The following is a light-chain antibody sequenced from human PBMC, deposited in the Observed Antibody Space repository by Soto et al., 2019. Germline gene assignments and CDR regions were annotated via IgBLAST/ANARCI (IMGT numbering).Light chain of an antibody. CDR2: RNN. J-gene: IGLJ2*01. CDR3: AAWDDSLSGVV. V-gene: IGLV1-47*01. Sequence: QLVLTQPPSASGTPGQRVTISCSGSTSNIESNYVYWYQQLPGTAPKLLIYRNNQRPSGVPDRFSGSKSGTSGSLVISGLRSEDEADYYCAAWDDSLSGVVFGGGTKLTVL. CDR1: TSNIESNY.